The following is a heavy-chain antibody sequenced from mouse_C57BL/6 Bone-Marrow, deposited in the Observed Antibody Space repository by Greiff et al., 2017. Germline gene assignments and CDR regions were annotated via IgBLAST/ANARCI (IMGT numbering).Heavy chain of an antibody. J-gene: IGHJ1*03. V-gene: IGHV1-42*01. CDR3: ARNEGGEYIDV. CDR2: INPSTGGT. Sequence: EVKLVESGPELVKPGASVKISCKASGYSFTGYYMNWVKQSPEKSLEWIGEINPSTGGTTYNQKLKAKATLTVDKSSSTAYMQIKSLTSEDSAVYYCARNEGGEYIDVWGTGTTVTVSS. CDR1: GYSFTGYY.